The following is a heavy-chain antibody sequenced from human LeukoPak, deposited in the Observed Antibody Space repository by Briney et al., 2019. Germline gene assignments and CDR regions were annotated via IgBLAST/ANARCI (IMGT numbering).Heavy chain of an antibody. CDR2: ISYSGIT. V-gene: IGHV4-39*07. CDR3: ARGYYYMDVCYMDV. D-gene: IGHD2/OR15-2a*01. Sequence: SETLSLTCTVSGGSISITDYYWAWIRQPPGHGLEWIGNISYSGITYYNPSLESRVSISVDTSKNQFSLKLRSVTAADTAVYYCARGYYYMDVCYMDVWGKGTTVTVSS. CDR1: GGSISITDYY. J-gene: IGHJ6*03.